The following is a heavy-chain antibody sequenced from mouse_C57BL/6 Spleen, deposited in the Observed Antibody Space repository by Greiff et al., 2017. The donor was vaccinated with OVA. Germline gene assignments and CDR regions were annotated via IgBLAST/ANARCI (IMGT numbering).Heavy chain of an antibody. Sequence: QVQLQQPGAELVKPGASVKLSCKASGYTFTSYWMHWVKQRPGQGLEWIGMIHPNSGSTNYNEKFKSKATLTVDKSSSTAYMQLSSLTSEDYAVYYCARLAYGYVAMDYWGQGTSVTVSS. J-gene: IGHJ4*01. CDR1: GYTFTSYW. D-gene: IGHD2-2*01. V-gene: IGHV1-64*01. CDR2: IHPNSGST. CDR3: ARLAYGYVAMDY.